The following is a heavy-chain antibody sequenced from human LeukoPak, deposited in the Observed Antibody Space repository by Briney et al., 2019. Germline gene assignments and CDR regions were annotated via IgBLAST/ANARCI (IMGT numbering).Heavy chain of an antibody. Sequence: PGGSLRLSCAASGFTFSSYAMSWVRQAPGKGLEWVSYISSSGSTIYYADSVKGRFTISRDNAKNSLYLQMNSLRAEDTAVYYCARGYCSGGSCYSGYYFDYWGQGTLVTVSS. CDR3: ARGYCSGGSCYSGYYFDY. D-gene: IGHD2-15*01. V-gene: IGHV3-48*03. CDR2: ISSSGSTI. CDR1: GFTFSSYA. J-gene: IGHJ4*02.